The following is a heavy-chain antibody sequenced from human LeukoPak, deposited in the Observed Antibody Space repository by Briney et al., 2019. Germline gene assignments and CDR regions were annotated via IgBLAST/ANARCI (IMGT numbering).Heavy chain of an antibody. CDR1: GFTFSDYT. V-gene: IGHV3-21*01. D-gene: IGHD6-19*01. CDR3: VKADPREAGGPDH. CDR2: ITTGSTYM. J-gene: IGHJ4*02. Sequence: GGSLRLSCAASGFTFSDYTILWVRQAPGQGPEWVSVITTGSTYMDYADSVKGRFTISRDNAKNSVSLQMDSLTSEDTAVYYCVKADPREAGGPDHSGQGTLVTVSS.